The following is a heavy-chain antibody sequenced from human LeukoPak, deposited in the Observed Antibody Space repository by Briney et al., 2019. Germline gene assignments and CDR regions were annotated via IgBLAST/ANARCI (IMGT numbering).Heavy chain of an antibody. D-gene: IGHD2-15*01. J-gene: IGHJ4*02. Sequence: ETLSLTXXXXGGSFSGYYWSWIRQPPGKGLEWIGEINHSGSTNYNPSLKSRVTISVDTSKNQFSLKLSSVTAADTAVYYCARVRYCSGGSCYFLFDYFDYWGQGTLVTVSS. CDR3: ARVRYCSGGSCYFLFDYFDY. CDR2: INHSGST. V-gene: IGHV4-34*01. CDR1: GGSFSGYY.